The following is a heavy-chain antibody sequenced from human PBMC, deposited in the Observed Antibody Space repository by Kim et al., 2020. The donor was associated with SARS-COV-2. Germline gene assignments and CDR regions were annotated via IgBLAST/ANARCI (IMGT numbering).Heavy chain of an antibody. D-gene: IGHD6-13*01. J-gene: IGHJ3*02. Sequence: SETLSLTCAVSGGSISSSNWWCWVRQPPGKGLEWIGEIYHSGSTNYNPSLKSRVTISVDKSKNQFSLKLSSVTAADTAVYYCARAGRGYQAFDIWGQGTMVTVSS. CDR2: IYHSGST. CDR1: GGSISSSNW. V-gene: IGHV4-4*02. CDR3: ARAGRGYQAFDI.